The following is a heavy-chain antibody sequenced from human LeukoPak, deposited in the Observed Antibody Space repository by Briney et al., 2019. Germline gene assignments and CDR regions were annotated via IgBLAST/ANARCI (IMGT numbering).Heavy chain of an antibody. V-gene: IGHV3-30*02. Sequence: GGSLRLSCAASGFTFSTYGMYWVRQAPGKGLEWLSFIGNDGTKEYADSVKGRFTISRDNSKNTLYLQMNSLRAEDTAVYYCARGEKYSSSWSFDYWGQGTLVTVAS. CDR2: IGNDGTKE. CDR3: ARGEKYSSSWSFDY. CDR1: GFTFSTYG. D-gene: IGHD6-13*01. J-gene: IGHJ4*02.